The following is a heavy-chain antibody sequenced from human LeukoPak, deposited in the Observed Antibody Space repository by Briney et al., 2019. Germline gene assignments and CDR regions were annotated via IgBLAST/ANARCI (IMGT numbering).Heavy chain of an antibody. CDR3: ARDLTMVRGADY. Sequence: GGSLRLSCAGSGFNNYAMTWVRQAPRKGLEWVSAISGSGGSTYYADSVKGRFTISRDNSKNTLYLQMNSLRAEDTAVYYCARDLTMVRGADYWGQGTLVTVSS. CDR1: GFNNYA. V-gene: IGHV3-23*01. J-gene: IGHJ4*02. CDR2: ISGSGGST. D-gene: IGHD3-10*01.